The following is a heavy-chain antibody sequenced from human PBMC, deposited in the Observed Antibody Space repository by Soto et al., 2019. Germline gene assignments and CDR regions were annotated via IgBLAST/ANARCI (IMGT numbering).Heavy chain of an antibody. CDR2: ISYDGRNK. Sequence: GGSLRLSCAASGITFSSYAMHWVRQAPGKGLEWVAVISYDGRNKYYADSVKGRFTISRDNSKNTLYLQMNSLRAEDTAVYYCARERPDGARLDPWGQGTLVTVSS. CDR3: ARERPDGARLDP. V-gene: IGHV3-30*04. D-gene: IGHD6-6*01. CDR1: GITFSSYA. J-gene: IGHJ5*02.